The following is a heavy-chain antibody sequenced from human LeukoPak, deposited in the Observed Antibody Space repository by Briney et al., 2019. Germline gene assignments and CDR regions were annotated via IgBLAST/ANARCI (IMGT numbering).Heavy chain of an antibody. CDR3: TKGHCSGGSCYWFDP. D-gene: IGHD2-15*01. J-gene: IGHJ5*02. V-gene: IGHV3-30*18. CDR2: ISYDGSNK. Sequence: PGRSLRLSCAASGFTFSSYGMHWVRQAPGKGLEWVAVISYDGSNKYYADSVKGRFTISRDNSKNTLYLQMNSLRAEDTAVYYCTKGHCSGGSCYWFDPWGQGTLVTVSS. CDR1: GFTFSSYG.